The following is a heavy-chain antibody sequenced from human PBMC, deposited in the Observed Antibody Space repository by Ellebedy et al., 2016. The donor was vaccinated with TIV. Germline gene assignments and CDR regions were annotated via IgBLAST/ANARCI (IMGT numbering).Heavy chain of an antibody. J-gene: IGHJ5*02. CDR2: IYYSGST. D-gene: IGHD6-19*01. CDR3: ARQSADGWYGNWFDP. V-gene: IGHV4-59*08. Sequence: GSLRLSCTVSGGSISSYYWSWIRQPPGKGLEWIGYIYYSGSTNYNPSLKSRVTISVDTSKNQFSLKLSSVTAADTAVYYCARQSADGWYGNWFDPWGQGTLVTVSS. CDR1: GGSISSYY.